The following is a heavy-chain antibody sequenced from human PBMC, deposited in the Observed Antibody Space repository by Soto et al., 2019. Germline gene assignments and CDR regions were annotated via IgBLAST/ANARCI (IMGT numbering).Heavy chain of an antibody. V-gene: IGHV3-9*01. J-gene: IGHJ5*01. CDR3: TKDPYQLMVYTFDF. CDR1: GFTFSSYD. D-gene: IGHD2-8*01. CDR2: ISWNSGSR. Sequence: GGSLRLSCAASGFTFSSYDMNWVRQAPGKGLEWVSAISWNSGSRAYADSVKGRFSISRDNAKNSLYLQMNSLRPEDTALYYCTKDPYQLMVYTFDFWGQGTQVTVSS.